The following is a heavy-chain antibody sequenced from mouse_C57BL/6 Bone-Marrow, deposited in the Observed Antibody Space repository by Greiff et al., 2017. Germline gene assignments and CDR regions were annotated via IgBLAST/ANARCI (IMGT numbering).Heavy chain of an antibody. J-gene: IGHJ4*01. Sequence: VMLVESGPGLVAPSQSLSITCTVSGFSLTSYGVHWVRQPPGKGLEWLGVIWAGGSTNYNSALMSRLSISKDNSKSQVFLKMNSLQTDDTAMYYCARDPRLPDYYAMDYWGQGTSVTVSS. CDR2: IWAGGST. V-gene: IGHV2-9*02. CDR3: ARDPRLPDYYAMDY. D-gene: IGHD1-2*01. CDR1: GFSLTSYG.